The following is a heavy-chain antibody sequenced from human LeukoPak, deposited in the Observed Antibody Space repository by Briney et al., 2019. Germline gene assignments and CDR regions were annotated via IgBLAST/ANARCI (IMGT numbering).Heavy chain of an antibody. CDR3: AREGVLGTVTRWSDY. D-gene: IGHD4-17*01. CDR1: GFTFSNYW. V-gene: IGHV3-7*01. Sequence: PGGSLRLSCAASGFTFSNYWMSWVRQAPGKGPEWVANIKQDGSDKNYVDSVKGRFAISRDNAKNSLYLQMNSLRAEDTAIYYCAREGVLGTVTRWSDYWGQGTLVTVSS. CDR2: IKQDGSDK. J-gene: IGHJ4*02.